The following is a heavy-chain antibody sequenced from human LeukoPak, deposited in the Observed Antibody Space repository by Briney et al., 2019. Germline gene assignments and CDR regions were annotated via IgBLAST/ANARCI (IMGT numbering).Heavy chain of an antibody. CDR3: ARVAGYCSGGSCYRGGWFDP. CDR1: GGSFSVYY. V-gene: IGHV4-34*01. J-gene: IGHJ5*02. Sequence: SETLSLTCAVYGGSFSVYYWSWIRQPPGKGREWIGEINHSGSTNYNPSLKSRVTISVDTSKTQSSLKLSSVTAAETAVYYCARVAGYCSGGSCYRGGWFDPWGQGTLVTVSS. CDR2: INHSGST. D-gene: IGHD2-15*01.